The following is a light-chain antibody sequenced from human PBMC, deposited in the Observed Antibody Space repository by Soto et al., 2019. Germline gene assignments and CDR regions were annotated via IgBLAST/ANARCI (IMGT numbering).Light chain of an antibody. V-gene: IGKV3-15*01. Sequence: IVLTPSPATLSLSPGEIASLSCRASQSVSSNLAWYQQKPGQTPRLLIYATSTRATGIPARFSGSGSGTEFTLTISSLQSEDFAVYYCQHYNNWPLTFGGGTKVDIK. CDR2: ATS. J-gene: IGKJ4*01. CDR1: QSVSSN. CDR3: QHYNNWPLT.